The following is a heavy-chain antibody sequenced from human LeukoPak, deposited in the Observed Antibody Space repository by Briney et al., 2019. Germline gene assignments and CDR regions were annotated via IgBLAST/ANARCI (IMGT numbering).Heavy chain of an antibody. V-gene: IGHV1-69*04. CDR2: IIPILGIA. Sequence: SVKVSCKASGGTFISYAISWVRQAPGQGLEWMGRIIPILGIANYAQKFQGRVTITADKSTSTAYMELSSLRSEDTAVYYCARASYCSSTSCYYYYYGMDVWGQGTTVTVSS. CDR3: ARASYCSSTSCYYYYYGMDV. J-gene: IGHJ6*02. CDR1: GGTFISYA. D-gene: IGHD2-2*01.